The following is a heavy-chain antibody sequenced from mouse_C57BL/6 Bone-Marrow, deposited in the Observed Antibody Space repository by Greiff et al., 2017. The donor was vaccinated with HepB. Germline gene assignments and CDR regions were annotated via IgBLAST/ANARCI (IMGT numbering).Heavy chain of an antibody. CDR1: EYEFPSHD. D-gene: IGHD2-5*01. CDR2: INSDGGST. V-gene: IGHV5-2*03. J-gene: IGHJ4*01. CDR3: ARLDSNYAMDY. Sequence: EVKVEESGGGLVQPGESLKLSCESNEYEFPSHDMSWVRKTPEKRLELVAAINSDGGSTYYPDTMERRFIISRDNTKKTLYLQMSSLRSEDTALYYCARLDSNYAMDYWGQGTSVTVSS.